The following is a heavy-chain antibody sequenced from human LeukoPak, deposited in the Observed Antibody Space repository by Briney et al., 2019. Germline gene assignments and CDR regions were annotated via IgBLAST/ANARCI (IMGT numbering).Heavy chain of an antibody. V-gene: IGHV3-23*01. CDR1: GFTFSSYA. D-gene: IGHD3-10*01. CDR2: ISGSGGST. Sequence: GGSLRLSCAASGFTFSSYAMSWVRQAPGKGLEWVSAISGSGGSTYYADSVKGRFTISRDNSKNTLCLQMNSLRAEDTAEYYRAKDVGITMVRGVKEGSFDIWGQGTMVTVSS. J-gene: IGHJ3*02. CDR3: AKDVGITMVRGVKEGSFDI.